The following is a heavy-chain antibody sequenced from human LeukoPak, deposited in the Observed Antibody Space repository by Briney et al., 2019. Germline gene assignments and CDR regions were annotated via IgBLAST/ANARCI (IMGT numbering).Heavy chain of an antibody. J-gene: IGHJ4*02. V-gene: IGHV3-21*04. Sequence: GGSLRLSCAASGFTFSSYSMNWVRQAPGKGLEWVSSISSSSSYIYYADSVKGRFTISRDNAQNSLYLQMNSLRAEDTAVYYCARVLLSLGYYFDYWGQGTLVTVSS. CDR2: ISSSSSYI. CDR3: ARVLLSLGYYFDY. CDR1: GFTFSSYS. D-gene: IGHD3-22*01.